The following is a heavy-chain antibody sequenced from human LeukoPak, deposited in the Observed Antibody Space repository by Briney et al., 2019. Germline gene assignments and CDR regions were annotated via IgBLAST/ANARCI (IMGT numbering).Heavy chain of an antibody. CDR1: GYTFTGCY. D-gene: IGHD3-22*01. Sequence: GASVKVSCKASGYTFTGCYMHWVRQAPGQGLEWMGWINPNSGGTNYAQKFQGRVTMTRDTSISTAYMELSRLRSDDTAVYYCARSDHYDSNGYYDYWGQGTLVTVSS. V-gene: IGHV1-2*02. CDR3: ARSDHYDSNGYYDY. CDR2: INPNSGGT. J-gene: IGHJ4*02.